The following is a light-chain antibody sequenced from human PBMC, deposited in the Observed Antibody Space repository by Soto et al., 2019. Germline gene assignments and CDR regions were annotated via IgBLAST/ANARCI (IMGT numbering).Light chain of an antibody. V-gene: IGKV4-1*01. CDR2: WAS. CDR1: QSVLYSPNNKNY. J-gene: IGKJ1*01. Sequence: DIVMTQSPDSLAVSLGERATINCKSSQSVLYSPNNKNYLAWYQQKPGQPPKLLVYWASTRESGVPDRFSGIGAETDFTLNINRLQAEDGAVSYCQQYINAPPSVDQGTKVEIK. CDR3: QQYINAPPS.